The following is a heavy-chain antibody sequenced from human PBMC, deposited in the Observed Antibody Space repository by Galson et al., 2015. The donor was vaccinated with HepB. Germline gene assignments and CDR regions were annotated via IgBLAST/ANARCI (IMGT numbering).Heavy chain of an antibody. Sequence: SLRLSCAASGITFTSYAMSWVRQTPGKGLEWVSAIRGSGTNTYYADSVKGRFTISRDNSKNTLYLQMNSLRAEDTAVYYCAKAWRSNTYYQYHYYYHGMDVWGQGTTVTVSS. CDR2: IRGSGTNT. V-gene: IGHV3-23*01. J-gene: IGHJ6*02. CDR3: AKAWRSNTYYQYHYYYHGMDV. D-gene: IGHD3-22*01. CDR1: GITFTSYA.